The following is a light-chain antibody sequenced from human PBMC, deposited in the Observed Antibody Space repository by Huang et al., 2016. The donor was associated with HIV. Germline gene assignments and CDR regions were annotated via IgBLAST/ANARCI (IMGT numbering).Light chain of an antibody. Sequence: DIVMTQSPATLSVSPGERATLSCRASQNVRSNLAWYRQNPGQAPRLLIYGASTRATGIPARFSGSGSGTEFTLTISSLQSEEFAVYFCQQYNYRRTFGQGTKVEIK. J-gene: IGKJ1*01. CDR2: GAS. CDR3: QQYNYRRT. V-gene: IGKV3-15*01. CDR1: QNVRSN.